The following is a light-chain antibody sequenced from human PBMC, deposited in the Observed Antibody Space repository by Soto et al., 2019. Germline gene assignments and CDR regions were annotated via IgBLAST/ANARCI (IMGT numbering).Light chain of an antibody. CDR1: QSLLHSNGYTY. V-gene: IGKV2-28*01. CDR2: LGF. J-gene: IGKJ4*01. Sequence: DIVMTQSPLSLPVTPGEPASISCRSSQSLLHSNGYTYLDWYLQKPGQSPQLLIYLGFNRASGVPDRFSGSGSGADFTLKISSVEAEDVGVYYCMQSLQTPLTFGGGTKVEIK. CDR3: MQSLQTPLT.